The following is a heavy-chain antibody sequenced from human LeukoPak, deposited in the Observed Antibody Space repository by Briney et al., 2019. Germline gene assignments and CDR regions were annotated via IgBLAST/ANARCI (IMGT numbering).Heavy chain of an antibody. CDR3: AKTNGYYDY. CDR2: ISGGGDTT. J-gene: IGHJ4*02. V-gene: IGHV3-23*01. CDR1: GFTFSNFG. D-gene: IGHD3-22*01. Sequence: GGSLRLSYAASGFTFSNFGMSWVRQAPGRGLEWVSGISGGGDTTYYAESVKGRFTISRDNSKNTVFLQMNSLSAEDTALYYCAKTNGYYDYWGQGTLVAVSS.